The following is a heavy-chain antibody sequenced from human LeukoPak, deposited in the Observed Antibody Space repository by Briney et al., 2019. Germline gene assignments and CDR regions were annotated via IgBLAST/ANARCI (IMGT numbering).Heavy chain of an antibody. CDR2: ISAYNGNT. V-gene: IGHV1-18*01. CDR3: ARGTYDYVWGSYRLSVPYYFDY. CDR1: GYTFTSYG. Sequence: ASVKVSCKASGYTFTSYGISWVRQAPGQGLEWMGWISAYNGNTNYAQKLQGRVTMTTATSTSTAYMELRSLRSDDTAVYYCARGTYDYVWGSYRLSVPYYFDYWGQGTLVTVSS. D-gene: IGHD3-16*02. J-gene: IGHJ4*02.